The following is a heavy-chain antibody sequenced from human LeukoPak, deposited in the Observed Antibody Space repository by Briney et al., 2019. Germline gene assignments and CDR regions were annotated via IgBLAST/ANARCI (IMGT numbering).Heavy chain of an antibody. CDR1: GYTFTSYG. Sequence: ASVKVSCKASGYTFTSYGISWVRQAPGQGLEWMGWISAYNGNTNYAQKLQGRVTMTTDTSTSTAYMELRSLRSDDTAVYYCARDSYYDFWSGYFADAFDIWGQGTVVTVSS. CDR3: ARDSYYDFWSGYFADAFDI. J-gene: IGHJ3*02. V-gene: IGHV1-18*01. CDR2: ISAYNGNT. D-gene: IGHD3-3*01.